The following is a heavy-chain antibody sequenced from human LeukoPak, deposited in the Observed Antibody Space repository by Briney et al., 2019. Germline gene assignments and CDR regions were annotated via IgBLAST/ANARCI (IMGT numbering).Heavy chain of an antibody. D-gene: IGHD1-20*01. J-gene: IGHJ4*02. CDR1: GYTFTSYY. CDR2: INPSGGST. V-gene: IGHV1-46*01. CDR3: AREGVTGTDAFDY. Sequence: SVKVSCKASGYTFTSYYMHWVRQAPGQGLEWMGIINPSGGSTSYAQKFQGRLTMTRDMSTSTVYMDLSSLRSEDTAVYYCAREGVTGTDAFDYWGQGTLVTVSS.